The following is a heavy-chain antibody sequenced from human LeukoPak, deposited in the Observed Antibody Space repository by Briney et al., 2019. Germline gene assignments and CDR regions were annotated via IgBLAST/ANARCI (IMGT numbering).Heavy chain of an antibody. CDR3: ARGDGVYVY. CDR1: GFTFSNYA. CDR2: IYFGGTT. Sequence: GGSLRLSCSAAGFTFSNYAMHWVRQAPGKGLEWVSVIYFGGTTYYADSVKGRFTISRDNSKNTVYLQMNSLRVEDTAVYYCARGDGVYVYWGQGTLVTVSS. D-gene: IGHD5/OR15-5a*01. V-gene: IGHV3-53*01. J-gene: IGHJ4*02.